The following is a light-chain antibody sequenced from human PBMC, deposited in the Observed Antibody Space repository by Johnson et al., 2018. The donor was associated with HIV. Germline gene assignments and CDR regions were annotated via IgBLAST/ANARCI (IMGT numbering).Light chain of an antibody. J-gene: IGLJ1*01. Sequence: QSVLTQPPSVSAAPGQKVTISCSGSSSNIGNNYVSWYQQLPGTAPKLLIYDNNQRHSGIPDRFSGSKSGTSATLAITGLQTGDEADYYCGTWDSSLGVYFGTGTKVTVL. CDR3: GTWDSSLGVY. CDR1: SSNIGNNY. V-gene: IGLV1-51*01. CDR2: DNN.